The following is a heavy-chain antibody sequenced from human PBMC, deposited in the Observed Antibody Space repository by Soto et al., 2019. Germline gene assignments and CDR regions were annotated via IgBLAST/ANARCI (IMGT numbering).Heavy chain of an antibody. CDR2: IYYSGST. Sequence: SETLSLTCTVSGGSIINYYWSWIRQPPGKGLEWIGYIYYSGSTNYNPSLKSRVTISVDTSKNQFSLRLNSVTAADTAVYYCARALRGDYWGQGSLVTVSS. CDR1: GGSIINYY. V-gene: IGHV4-59*01. J-gene: IGHJ4*02. D-gene: IGHD3-10*01. CDR3: ARALRGDY.